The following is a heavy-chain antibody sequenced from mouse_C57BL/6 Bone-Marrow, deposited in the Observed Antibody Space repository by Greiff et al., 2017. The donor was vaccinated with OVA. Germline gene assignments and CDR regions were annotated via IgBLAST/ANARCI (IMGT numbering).Heavy chain of an antibody. J-gene: IGHJ2*01. CDR2: INPNNGGT. CDR3: ARRGITTVNYFDY. CDR1: GYTFTDYY. D-gene: IGHD1-1*01. V-gene: IGHV1-26*01. Sequence: VQLQQSGPELVKPGASVKISCKASGYTFTDYYMNWVKQSHGKSLEWIGDINPNNGGTSYNQKFKGKATLTVDKSSSTAYMELRSLTSEDSAVYYCARRGITTVNYFDYWGQGTTLTVSS.